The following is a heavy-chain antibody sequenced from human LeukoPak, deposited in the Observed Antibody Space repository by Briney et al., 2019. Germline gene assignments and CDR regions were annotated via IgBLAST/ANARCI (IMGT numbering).Heavy chain of an antibody. V-gene: IGHV3-30*04. CDR2: ISYDGSNK. J-gene: IGHJ6*03. CDR3: ARVVGLRGYYMDV. CDR1: GFTFSSYA. D-gene: IGHD1-26*01. Sequence: GGSLRLSCAASGFTFSSYAMHWVRQAPGKGLEWVAVISYDGSNKYYADSVKGRFTISRDNSKNTLYLQMNSLRAEDTAVYCCARVVGLRGYYMDVWGKGTTVTVSS.